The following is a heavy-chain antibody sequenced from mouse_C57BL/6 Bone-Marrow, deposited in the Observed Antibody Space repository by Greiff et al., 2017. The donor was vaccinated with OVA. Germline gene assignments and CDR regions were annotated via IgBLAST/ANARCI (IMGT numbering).Heavy chain of an antibody. CDR1: GYTFTSYW. J-gene: IGHJ3*01. V-gene: IGHV1-55*01. CDR3: AREYGNYWFAY. Sequence: QVQLKQSGAELVKPGASVKMSCKASGYTFTSYWITWVKQRPGQGLEWIGDIYPGSGNTYYNEKFKGKATLTADKSSSTAYMELRSLTSEDSAVYFGAREYGNYWFAYWGQGTLVTVSA. D-gene: IGHD2-10*02. CDR2: IYPGSGNT.